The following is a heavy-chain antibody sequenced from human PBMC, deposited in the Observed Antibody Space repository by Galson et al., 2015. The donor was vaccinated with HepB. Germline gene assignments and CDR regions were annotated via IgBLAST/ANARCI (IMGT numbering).Heavy chain of an antibody. D-gene: IGHD5-12*01. J-gene: IGHJ6*02. CDR2: FDPEDGET. Sequence: SVKVSCKVSGYTLTELSMHWVRQAPGEGLEWMGGFDPEDGETIYARKFQGRVTMTEDTSTDTAYMELSSLRSEDTAVYYCATGLEVGGYANYGMDVWGQGTTVTVSS. CDR3: ATGLEVGGYANYGMDV. CDR1: GYTLTELS. V-gene: IGHV1-24*01.